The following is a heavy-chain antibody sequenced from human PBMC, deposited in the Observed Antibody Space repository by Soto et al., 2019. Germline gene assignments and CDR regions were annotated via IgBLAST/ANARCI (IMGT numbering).Heavy chain of an antibody. V-gene: IGHV1-69*13. J-gene: IGHJ6*02. CDR3: ARALTTHGYYYYYGMDV. D-gene: IGHD4-17*01. Sequence: SVKVSCKASGGTFSSYAISWVRQAPGQGLEWMGGIIPIFGTANYAQKFQGRVTITADESTSTAYMELSSLRSEDTAVYYCARALTTHGYYYYYGMDVWGQGTTVTVSS. CDR2: IIPIFGTA. CDR1: GGTFSSYA.